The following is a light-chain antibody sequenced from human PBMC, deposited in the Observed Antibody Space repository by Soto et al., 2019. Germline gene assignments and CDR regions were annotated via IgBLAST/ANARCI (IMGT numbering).Light chain of an antibody. J-gene: IGKJ3*01. V-gene: IGKV1-39*01. CDR2: AAS. Sequence: DIQMTQSPSSLSASVGDRVTITCRASQSIXSYLNWYQQKPGKAPKLLIYAASSLXXGVPSRFSGSGSGTXXXXXXXXXXXXDFTTYYXXQSYSGFTFGPGTKVDIK. CDR3: XQSYSGFT. CDR1: QSIXSY.